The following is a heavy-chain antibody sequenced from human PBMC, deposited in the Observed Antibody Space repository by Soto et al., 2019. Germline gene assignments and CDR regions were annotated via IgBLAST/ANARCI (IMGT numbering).Heavy chain of an antibody. V-gene: IGHV1-69*01. CDR2: IIPIFGTA. Sequence: QVQLVQSGAEVKKPGSSVKVSCKASGGTFSSYAISWVRQAPGQGLEWMGGIIPIFGTANYAQKFQGRVTITADESTSTVYMEVSSLRSEDTAVYYCARDREGYCGGDCYTFDYWGQGTLVTVSS. D-gene: IGHD2-21*02. CDR3: ARDREGYCGGDCYTFDY. CDR1: GGTFSSYA. J-gene: IGHJ4*02.